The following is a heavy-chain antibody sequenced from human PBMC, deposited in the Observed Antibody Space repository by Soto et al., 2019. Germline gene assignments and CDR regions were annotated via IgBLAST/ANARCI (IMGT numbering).Heavy chain of an antibody. Sequence: PSEKLPLTCTVSDGSISSYYWSWIRQPPGKGLEWIGYIYGTGTTNYSPSLTNRVTISVDMSKNQFSLRLSSVTAADTAVYYCAGFSSGTYLFDLWGQGTPVTVS. CDR1: DGSISSYY. CDR3: AGFSSGTYLFDL. D-gene: IGHD1-26*01. V-gene: IGHV4-59*01. J-gene: IGHJ5*02. CDR2: IYGTGTT.